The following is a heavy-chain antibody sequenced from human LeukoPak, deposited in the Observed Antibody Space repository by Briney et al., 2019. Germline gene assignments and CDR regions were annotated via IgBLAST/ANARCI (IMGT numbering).Heavy chain of an antibody. V-gene: IGHV4-34*01. J-gene: IGHJ6*03. D-gene: IGHD2-2*01. CDR3: ARTRVVPAAYYYYYMDV. CDR1: GASFSDYY. Sequence: SETLSLTCAVYGASFSDYYWSWIRQPPGKGLEWIGEVNHSGSTTYNPSLKSRVTISVDTSKNQFSLKVSSVTAADTAVYYCARTRVVPAAYYYYYMDVWAKGPRSPSP. CDR2: VNHSGST.